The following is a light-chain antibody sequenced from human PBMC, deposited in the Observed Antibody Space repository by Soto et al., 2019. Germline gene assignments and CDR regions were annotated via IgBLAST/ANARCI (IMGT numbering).Light chain of an antibody. J-gene: IGLJ3*02. CDR1: SSNIGSNY. V-gene: IGLV1-44*01. CDR3: ASWDDSLNGWV. Sequence: QSVLTQPPSASGTPGQRVTISCSGSSSNIGSNYVYWYQRLPGSAPKLVIQSSDQRPSGVPDRFFGSKSGTSASLAISALQSEDEADYYCASWDDSLNGWVFGGGTKLTVL. CDR2: SSD.